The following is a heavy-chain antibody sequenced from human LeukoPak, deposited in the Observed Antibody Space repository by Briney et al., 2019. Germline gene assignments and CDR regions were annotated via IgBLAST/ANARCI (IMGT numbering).Heavy chain of an antibody. CDR1: GFTFSSYG. J-gene: IGHJ5*02. D-gene: IGHD6-13*01. CDR2: IWYDGNNK. Sequence: GGSLRLSCAASGFTFSSYGMHWVRQAPGKGLEWVAVIWYDGNNKYYADSVKGRFTISRDNSKNTLYLQMNSLRAEDTAVYYCARDGEEGIAAAGTSYNWFDPWGQGTLVTVSS. CDR3: ARDGEEGIAAAGTSYNWFDP. V-gene: IGHV3-33*01.